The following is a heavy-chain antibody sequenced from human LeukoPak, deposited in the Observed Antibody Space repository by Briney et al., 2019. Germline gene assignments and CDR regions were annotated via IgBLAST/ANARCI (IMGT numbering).Heavy chain of an antibody. Sequence: SGPTLVKPTQTLTLTCSFSGFSLTTRPLGVGWIRQPPGKALEWLAVIYWDDDKRYNPSLRTRLTVTTATSKHQVVLIMTNMDPVDTATYYCAHRRSGYDCNHGDFDYWGQGTLVTVSS. CDR1: GFSLTTRPLG. V-gene: IGHV2-5*02. D-gene: IGHD3-22*01. CDR3: AHRRSGYDCNHGDFDY. CDR2: IYWDDDK. J-gene: IGHJ4*02.